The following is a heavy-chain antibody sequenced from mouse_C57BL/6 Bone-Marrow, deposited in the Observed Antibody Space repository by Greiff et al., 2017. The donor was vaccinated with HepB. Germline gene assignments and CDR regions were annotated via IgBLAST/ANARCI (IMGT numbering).Heavy chain of an antibody. V-gene: IGHV10-1*01. CDR2: IRSKSNNYAT. Sequence: EVKLVESGGGLVQPKGSLKLSCAASGFSFNTYAMNWVRQAPGKGLEWVARIRSKSNNYATYYADSVKDRFTISRDDSESMLYLQMNNLKTEDTAMYYCVRFGHPGRRDYYAMDYWGQGTSVTVSS. CDR3: VRFGHPGRRDYYAMDY. D-gene: IGHD6-1*01. CDR1: GFSFNTYA. J-gene: IGHJ4*01.